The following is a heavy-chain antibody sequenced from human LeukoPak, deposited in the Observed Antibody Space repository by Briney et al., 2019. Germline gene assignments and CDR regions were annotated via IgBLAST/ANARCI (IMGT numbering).Heavy chain of an antibody. Sequence: GGSLRLSCAASGFTFSSYGMHWVRQAPGKGLEWVAVISYDGSNKYYADSVKGRFTISRDNSKNTLYLQMNSLRAEDTAVYYCAKDAHMVITSPEGMDYWGQGTLVTVSS. CDR2: ISYDGSNK. V-gene: IGHV3-30*18. J-gene: IGHJ4*02. CDR1: GFTFSSYG. CDR3: AKDAHMVITSPEGMDY. D-gene: IGHD3-22*01.